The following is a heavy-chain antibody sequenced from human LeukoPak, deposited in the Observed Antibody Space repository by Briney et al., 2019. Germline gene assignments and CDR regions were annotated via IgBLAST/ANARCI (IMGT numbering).Heavy chain of an antibody. CDR3: ARDGVPGSTSCYSTVRGYYYMDV. V-gene: IGHV3-66*01. J-gene: IGHJ6*03. CDR2: IYSCGST. CDR1: GFTVSSNY. Sequence: GGSLRLSCAASGFTVSSNYMSWVRQAPGKGLEWVSVIYSCGSTYYADSVKGRFTISRDNSKNTLYLQMNSLRAEDTAVYYCARDGVPGSTSCYSTVRGYYYMDVWGKGTTVTVSS. D-gene: IGHD2-2*01.